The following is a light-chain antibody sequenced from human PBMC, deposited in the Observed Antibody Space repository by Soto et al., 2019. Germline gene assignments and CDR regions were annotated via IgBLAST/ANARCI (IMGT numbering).Light chain of an antibody. V-gene: IGKV3-15*01. J-gene: IGKJ1*01. CDR2: GAS. CDR3: QQYNTWHPKMA. CDR1: QSVSSD. Sequence: VVTQSPATLSVFPGETATLSCRASQSVSSDLAWYQQRPGQAPRLLIYGASTRATGIPARFRGSGSGTEFRLPISSLQSEDFATYYCQQYNTWHPKMAFGRWTKVEIK.